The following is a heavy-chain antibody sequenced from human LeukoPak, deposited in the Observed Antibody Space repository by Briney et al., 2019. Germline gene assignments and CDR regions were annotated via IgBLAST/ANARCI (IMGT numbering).Heavy chain of an antibody. CDR2: INHSGST. CDR3: ASPYYDILTGYFWFDL. Sequence: SETLSLTCAVYGGSFSGYYWSWIRQPPGKGLEWIGEINHSGSTNYNPSLKSRVTISVDTSKNQFSLKLSSVTAADTAVYYCASPYYDILTGYFWFDLWGQGTLVTVSS. D-gene: IGHD3-9*01. V-gene: IGHV4-34*01. CDR1: GGSFSGYY. J-gene: IGHJ5*02.